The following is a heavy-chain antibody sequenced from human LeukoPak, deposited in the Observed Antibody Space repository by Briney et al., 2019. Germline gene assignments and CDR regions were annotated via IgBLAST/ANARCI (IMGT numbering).Heavy chain of an antibody. D-gene: IGHD2-2*02. CDR2: INHSGST. V-gene: IGHV4-34*01. CDR1: GFTFSSYS. CDR3: ASRYFCSSTSCYTFDY. Sequence: LRLSCAASGFTFSSYSMNWIRQSPGKGLEWIGEINHSGSTNYNPSLKSRVTTSVDTSKNQFSLKLNSVTAADTAVYYCASRYFCSSTSCYTFDYWGQGTLVTVSS. J-gene: IGHJ4*02.